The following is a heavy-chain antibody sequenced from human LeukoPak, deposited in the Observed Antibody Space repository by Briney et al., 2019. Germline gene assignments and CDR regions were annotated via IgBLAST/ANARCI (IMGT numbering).Heavy chain of an antibody. V-gene: IGHV7-4-1*02. CDR2: INTNTGNP. J-gene: IGHJ6*02. D-gene: IGHD3-10*01. CDR1: GYTFTSYA. CDR3: AREGRYYGSGSYGYYYYGMDV. Sequence: ASVKVSCKASGYTFTSYAMNWVRQAPGQGLERMGWINTNTGNPTYAQGFTGRFVFSLDTSVSTAYLQISSLKAEDTAVYYCAREGRYYGSGSYGYYYYGMDVWGQGTTVTVSS.